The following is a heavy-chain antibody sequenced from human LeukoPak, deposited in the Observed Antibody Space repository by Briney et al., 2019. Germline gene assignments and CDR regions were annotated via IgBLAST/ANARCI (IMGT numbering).Heavy chain of an antibody. CDR3: ARVQFSGGSYFMDY. V-gene: IGHV4-34*01. CDR1: GGSFSGYY. Sequence: PSETLSLTCAVYGGSFSGYYWSWIRQPPGKGLEWIGEINHSGSTNYNPSLKSRVTMSVDTSKNQFSLKLSSVTAADTAVYYCARVQFSGGSYFMDYWGQGTLVTVSS. D-gene: IGHD1-26*01. J-gene: IGHJ4*02. CDR2: INHSGST.